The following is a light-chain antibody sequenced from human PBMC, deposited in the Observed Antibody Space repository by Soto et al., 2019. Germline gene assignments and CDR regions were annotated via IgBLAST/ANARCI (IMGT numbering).Light chain of an antibody. V-gene: IGKV1-39*01. CDR2: AAS. CDR1: QSISSY. CDR3: QQSYSTTIT. Sequence: DIQMTQSPSYLSASVGDRVTITCRASQSISSYLNWYHQKPGKAPKLLIYAASNLQSGVPSRFSGSGSGTDFTLTISRLQPEDFATYYYQQSYSTTITFGQGTRLDIK. J-gene: IGKJ5*01.